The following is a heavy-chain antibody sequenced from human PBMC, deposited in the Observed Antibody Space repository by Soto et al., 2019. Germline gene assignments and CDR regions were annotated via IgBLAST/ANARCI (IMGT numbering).Heavy chain of an antibody. CDR3: ARDGREASGMDV. CDR2: IYYRGST. Sequence: SETLSLTCTVSGGSISSHYWSWVRQAPGKGLEWIGHIYYRGSTSYNPSLRSRSTISVDTSNNQFSLKLNSVTTADTAVYYCARDGREASGMDVWGQGTKVAVSS. J-gene: IGHJ6*02. D-gene: IGHD1-26*01. V-gene: IGHV4-59*11. CDR1: GGSISSHY.